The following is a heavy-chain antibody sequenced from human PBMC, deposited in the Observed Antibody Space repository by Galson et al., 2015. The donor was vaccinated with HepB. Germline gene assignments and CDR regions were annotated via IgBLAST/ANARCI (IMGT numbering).Heavy chain of an antibody. D-gene: IGHD6-13*01. CDR1: GFTFSSYS. CDR2: IYYSGST. Sequence: LRLSCAASGFTFSSYSMNWVRQAPGKGLEWIGSIYYSGSTYYNPSLKSRVAISVDTSKNQFSLKLSSVTAADTAVYYCARGRSGSSRQFDYWGQGTLVTVSS. V-gene: IGHV4-39*07. J-gene: IGHJ4*02. CDR3: ARGRSGSSRQFDY.